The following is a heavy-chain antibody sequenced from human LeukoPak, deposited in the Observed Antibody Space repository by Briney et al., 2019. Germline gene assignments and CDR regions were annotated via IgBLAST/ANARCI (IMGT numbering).Heavy chain of an antibody. J-gene: IGHJ6*02. D-gene: IGHD2-2*01. V-gene: IGHV4-61*01. CDR1: GGSVSSGSYY. CDR2: IYYSGST. CDR3: ARYQNYYYYGMDV. Sequence: PSETLSLTCTVSGGSVSSGSYYWSWIRQPPGKGLEWIGYIYYSGSTNYNPSLKSRVTISVDTSKNQFSLKLSSVTAADTAVYCCARYQNYYYYGMDVWGQGTTVTVSS.